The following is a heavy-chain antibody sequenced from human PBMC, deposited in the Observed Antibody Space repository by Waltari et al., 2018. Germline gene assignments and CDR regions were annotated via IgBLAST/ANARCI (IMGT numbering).Heavy chain of an antibody. CDR1: GGTFSSYA. CDR2: IIPIFGTA. CDR3: ARDGYYDSLRP. D-gene: IGHD3-22*01. V-gene: IGHV1-69*05. J-gene: IGHJ5*02. Sequence: QVQLVQSGAEVKKPGSSVKVSCKASGGTFSSYAISWVRHAPGQGLEWMGGIIPIFGTANYAQTFQGRVTITTDESTSTAYMELSSLRSEDTAVYSCARDGYYDSLRPWGQGTLVTVSS.